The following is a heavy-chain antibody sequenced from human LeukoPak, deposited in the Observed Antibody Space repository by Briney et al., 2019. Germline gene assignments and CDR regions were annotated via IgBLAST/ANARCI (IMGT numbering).Heavy chain of an antibody. CDR2: INHSGST. Sequence: PSETLSLTCAVYGGSFSGYYWSWIRQPPGKGLEWIGEINHSGSTNYNPSLKSRVTISVDTSKNQFSLKLSSVTAADTAVYYCANLEVPFDYWGQGTLVTVPS. V-gene: IGHV4-34*01. J-gene: IGHJ4*02. D-gene: IGHD3-3*01. CDR1: GGSFSGYY. CDR3: ANLEVPFDY.